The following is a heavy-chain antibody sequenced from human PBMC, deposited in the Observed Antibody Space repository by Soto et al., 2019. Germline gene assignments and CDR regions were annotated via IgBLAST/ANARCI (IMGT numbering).Heavy chain of an antibody. Sequence: QVQLVQSGAEVKKPGASVKVSCKASGYTFTSYGISWVRQAPGQGLEWMGWISAYNGNTNYAQKLQGRVTMTTDASTSTAYMELRSLRSDDTAVYYCARDGGYCISTSCRRRWFDPWGQGTLVTVSS. CDR1: GYTFTSYG. J-gene: IGHJ5*02. CDR3: ARDGGYCISTSCRRRWFDP. CDR2: ISAYNGNT. D-gene: IGHD2-2*01. V-gene: IGHV1-18*01.